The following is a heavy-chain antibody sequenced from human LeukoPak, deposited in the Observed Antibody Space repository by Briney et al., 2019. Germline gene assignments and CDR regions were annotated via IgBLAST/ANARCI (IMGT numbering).Heavy chain of an antibody. CDR1: GGSSSGSSYN. J-gene: IGHJ4*02. CDR3: ARDRIYGSGSDHFDY. CDR2: IDNSGST. V-gene: IGHV4-39*07. Sequence: SETLSLTCTVSGGSSSGSSYNWAWIRQPPGKGLEWIGSIDNSGSTYYNPSLKSRVTISVDTSKNQFSLKLSSVTAADTAVYYCARDRIYGSGSDHFDYWGQGTLVTVSS. D-gene: IGHD3-10*01.